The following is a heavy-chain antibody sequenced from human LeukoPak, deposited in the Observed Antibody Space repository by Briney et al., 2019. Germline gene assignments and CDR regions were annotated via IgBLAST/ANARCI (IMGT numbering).Heavy chain of an antibody. CDR1: GFTFSSYG. J-gene: IGHJ4*02. CDR3: AKERIVGAFDY. V-gene: IGHV3-30*18. CDR2: ISYDGSNK. Sequence: GGSLRLSCAASGFTFSSYGMHWVRQAPGKGLEWVAVISYDGSNKYYADSVKGRFTISRDNSKNTLYPQMNSLRAEDTAVYYCAKERIVGAFDYWGQGTLVTVSS. D-gene: IGHD1-26*01.